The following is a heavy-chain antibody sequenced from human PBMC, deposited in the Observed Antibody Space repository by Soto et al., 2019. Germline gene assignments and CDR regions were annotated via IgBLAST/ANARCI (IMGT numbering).Heavy chain of an antibody. D-gene: IGHD4-4*01. CDR1: GYTFTSYA. J-gene: IGHJ4*02. Sequence: EASVKVSCKASGYTFTSYAMHWVRQAPGQRLEWMGWINAGNGNTKYSQKFQGRVTITRDTSASTAYMELSSLRSEDTAVYYCARASNWRIDDYWGQGTLVTVSS. CDR2: INAGNGNT. V-gene: IGHV1-3*01. CDR3: ARASNWRIDDY.